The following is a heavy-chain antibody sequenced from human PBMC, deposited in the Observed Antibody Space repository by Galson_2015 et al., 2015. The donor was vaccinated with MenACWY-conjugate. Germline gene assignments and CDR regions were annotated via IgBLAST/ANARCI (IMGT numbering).Heavy chain of an antibody. CDR2: IFNSGNT. V-gene: IGHV4-59*01. Sequence: TLSLTCTVSGGSFGTYYWSWLRQPPGKGLEWIGYIFNSGNTKYNPSLKSRVSISMDTSKNQFSLKLSSVTAADTAVYYCARAAGDYGTRGNSEYF. CDR3: ARAAGDYGTRGNSEYF. J-gene: IGHJ1*01. D-gene: IGHD4/OR15-4a*01. CDR1: GGSFGTYY.